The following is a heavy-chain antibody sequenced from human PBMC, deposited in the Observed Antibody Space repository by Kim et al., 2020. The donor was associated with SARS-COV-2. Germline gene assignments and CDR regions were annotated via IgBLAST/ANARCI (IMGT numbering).Heavy chain of an antibody. CDR1: GYTFTSYY. CDR3: ARDCEAAGGSGSYGMDV. V-gene: IGHV1-46*01. D-gene: IGHD6-13*01. J-gene: IGHJ6*02. Sequence: ASVKVSCKASGYTFTSYYMHWVRQAPGQGLEWMGIINPSGGSTSYAQKFQGRVTMTRDTSTSTVYMELSSLRSEDTAVYYCARDCEAAGGSGSYGMDVWGQGTTVTVSS. CDR2: INPSGGST.